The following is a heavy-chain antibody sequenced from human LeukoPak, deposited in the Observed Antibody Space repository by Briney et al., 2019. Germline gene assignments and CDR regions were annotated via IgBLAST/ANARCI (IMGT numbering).Heavy chain of an antibody. CDR2: IHYSGST. CDR3: ARGRRYCSSTSCYVGRYFDY. CDR1: GGSISSGGYY. J-gene: IGHJ4*02. Sequence: SQTLSLTCTVSGGSISSGGYYWSWIRQHAGKGLEWIGYIHYSGSTNYNPSLKSRVTISVDTSKNQFSLKLSSVTAADTAVYYCARGRRYCSSTSCYVGRYFDYWGQGTLVTVSS. V-gene: IGHV4-31*03. D-gene: IGHD2-2*01.